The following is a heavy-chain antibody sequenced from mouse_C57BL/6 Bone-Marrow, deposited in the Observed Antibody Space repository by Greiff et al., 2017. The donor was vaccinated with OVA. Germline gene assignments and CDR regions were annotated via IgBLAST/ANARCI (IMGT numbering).Heavy chain of an antibody. CDR1: GFTFSSYA. CDR3: ARDPLYSNSYAMDY. J-gene: IGHJ4*01. D-gene: IGHD2-5*01. Sequence: EVKLVESGGGLVKPGGSLKLSCAASGFTFSSYAMSWVRQTPEKRLEWVATISDGGSYTYYPDNVKGRFTISRDNAKNNLYLQMSHLKSEDTAMYYCARDPLYSNSYAMDYWGQGTSVTVSS. CDR2: ISDGGSYT. V-gene: IGHV5-4*01.